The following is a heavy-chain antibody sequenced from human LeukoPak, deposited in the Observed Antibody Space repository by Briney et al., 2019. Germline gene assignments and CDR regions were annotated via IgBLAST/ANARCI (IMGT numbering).Heavy chain of an antibody. V-gene: IGHV3-23*01. CDR3: AKSAYYDILTGYYPFEY. Sequence: GGSLRLSCAASGFTFRSHAMSWVRQAPGKGLEWVSGISGSGGSTYYADSVKGRFTISRDNSKSTLYLQMNSLRDEHTALHYCAKSAYYDILTGYYPFEYWGQGTLVTVSS. J-gene: IGHJ4*02. CDR2: ISGSGGST. CDR1: GFTFRSHA. D-gene: IGHD3-9*01.